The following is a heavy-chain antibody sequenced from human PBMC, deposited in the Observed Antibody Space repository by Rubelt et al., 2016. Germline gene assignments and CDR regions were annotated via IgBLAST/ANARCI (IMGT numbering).Heavy chain of an antibody. CDR2: ISSDGTST. CDR1: GFTFSNYW. D-gene: IGHD1-14*01. Sequence: EVQLVESGGGLVQPGGSLRLSCAASGFTFSNYWMHWVRQAPGKGLVWGSRISSDGTSTNYADLVKGRTTISKDNDKNTLYLQRNSLGAEDTAVYYCAKTGGYNALEVWGQGTMVTVAS. V-gene: IGHV3-74*01. CDR3: AKTGGYNALEV. J-gene: IGHJ3*01.